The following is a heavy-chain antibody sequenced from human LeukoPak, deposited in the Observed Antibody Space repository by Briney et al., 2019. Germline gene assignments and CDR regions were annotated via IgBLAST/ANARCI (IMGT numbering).Heavy chain of an antibody. V-gene: IGHV4-59*01. Sequence: SETLSLTCTVSGGSINSYYWSWIRQTPGKGLEWIGSIYQSGSTNYNPSLKSRVTISVDTSKNQFSLKLSSVTAADTAVYYCARRGGDYWGQGTLVTVSS. D-gene: IGHD3-10*01. J-gene: IGHJ4*02. CDR3: ARRGGDY. CDR1: GGSINSYY. CDR2: IYQSGST.